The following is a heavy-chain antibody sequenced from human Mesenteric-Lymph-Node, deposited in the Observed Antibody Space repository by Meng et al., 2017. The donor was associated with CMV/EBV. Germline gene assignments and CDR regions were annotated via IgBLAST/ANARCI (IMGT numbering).Heavy chain of an antibody. Sequence: CAISGDSVSNDGAAWNWFRQSPARGLEWLGRTYYRSKWYEDYAVSVKDRLTINPDTSKNQFSLQLNSVTPEDTALYYCARGTGTLDYWGQGTLVTVSS. CDR2: TYYRSKWYE. J-gene: IGHJ4*02. CDR3: ARGTGTLDY. CDR1: GDSVSNDGAA. V-gene: IGHV6-1*01. D-gene: IGHD1-7*01.